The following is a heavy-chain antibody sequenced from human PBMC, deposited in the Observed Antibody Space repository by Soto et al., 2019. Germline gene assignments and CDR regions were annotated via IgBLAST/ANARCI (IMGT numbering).Heavy chain of an antibody. D-gene: IGHD3-10*01. CDR3: SRSVAVPGSHIDY. V-gene: IGHV4-59*01. J-gene: IGHJ4*02. CDR1: GGSISGSY. CDR2: VYYTGST. Sequence: SETLSLTCTVSGGSISGSYWSWIRQSPGKGLEWVGYVYYTGSTNYNPSLRSRVSISVDTSKNEFSLRLISVTAADTAVYFCSRSVAVPGSHIDYWGQGTQVTVSS.